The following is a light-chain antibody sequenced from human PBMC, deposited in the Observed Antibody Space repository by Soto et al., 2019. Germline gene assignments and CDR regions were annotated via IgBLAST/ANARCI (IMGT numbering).Light chain of an antibody. V-gene: IGLV2-8*01. CDR1: SSDIGDYNY. Sequence: QSVLTQPPSASGSLGHSVTISCTGTSSDIGDYNYVSWYQQHAGKAPKLMIYEVSQRPSGVPDRFSGSKSGNTASLTVSGLQAEDEADYYCGSYVGSKSFVFGGGTKLTVL. CDR2: EVS. J-gene: IGLJ3*02. CDR3: GSYVGSKSFV.